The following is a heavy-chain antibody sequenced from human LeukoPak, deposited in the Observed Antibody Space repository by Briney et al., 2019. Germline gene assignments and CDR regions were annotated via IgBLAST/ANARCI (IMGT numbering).Heavy chain of an antibody. CDR1: GYTFTGYY. CDR2: INPNSGGT. D-gene: IGHD6-19*01. Sequence: ASVKVSCKASGYTFTGYYMHWVRQAPGQGLEWMGWINPNSGGTNYAQKFQGRVTMTRDTSISTAYMELSRLRSDDTAVYYCARVNVPSGSDAFDTWGQGTMVTVSS. CDR3: ARVNVPSGSDAFDT. J-gene: IGHJ3*02. V-gene: IGHV1-2*02.